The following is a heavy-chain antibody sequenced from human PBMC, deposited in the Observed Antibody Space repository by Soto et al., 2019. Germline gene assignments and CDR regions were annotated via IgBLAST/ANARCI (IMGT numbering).Heavy chain of an antibody. CDR1: GIRISDYW. CDR3: ARSDWFDP. CDR2: IKNDGSVT. J-gene: IGHJ5*02. Sequence: EVQLVESGGGLVQPGGSLRLSCVASGIRISDYWMSWVRQVPGKGPEWVSRIKNDGSVTSYADSVKGRFSISRDNARNTLYLQMNSLRVADTAVYHCARSDWFDPWGQGTLVTVSS. V-gene: IGHV3-74*01.